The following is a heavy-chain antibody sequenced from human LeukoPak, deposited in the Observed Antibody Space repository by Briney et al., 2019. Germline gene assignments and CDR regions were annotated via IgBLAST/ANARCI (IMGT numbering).Heavy chain of an antibody. CDR1: GGSISSSSYY. J-gene: IGHJ5*02. CDR2: IYYSGST. CDR3: ARIPHSNSALWRFDP. V-gene: IGHV4-39*01. D-gene: IGHD4-11*01. Sequence: ASETLSLTCTVSGGSISSSSYYWGWIRQPPGKGLEWIGSIYYSGSTYYNPSLKSRVTISVDTSKNQFSLKLSSVTAADTAVYYCARIPHSNSALWRFDPWGQGTLVTVSS.